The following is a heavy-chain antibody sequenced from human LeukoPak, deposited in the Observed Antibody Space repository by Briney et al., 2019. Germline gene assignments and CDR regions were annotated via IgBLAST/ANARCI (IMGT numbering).Heavy chain of an antibody. CDR1: GFTFSSYS. Sequence: GGSLRLSCAASGFTFSSYSMNWVRQAPGKGLEWVSAISSSSSYIYYADSVKGRFTISRDNAKKSLYLQMNSLRSEDTAVYYCATRGRRDYYDSSGYYYYFDYWGQGTLVTVSS. CDR3: ATRGRRDYYDSSGYYYYFDY. V-gene: IGHV3-21*04. D-gene: IGHD3-22*01. CDR2: ISSSSSYI. J-gene: IGHJ4*02.